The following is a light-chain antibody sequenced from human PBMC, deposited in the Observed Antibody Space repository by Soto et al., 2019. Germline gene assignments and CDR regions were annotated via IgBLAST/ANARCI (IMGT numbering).Light chain of an antibody. J-gene: IGLJ3*02. Sequence: QTVVTQEPSFSVSPGRTVTLTCGLSSGSVSTSYYPSWYQQTPGQPPRTLIYTTNTRSSGVPDRFSGSILGNKAGLTITGAQADDESDYYCVLYMGSGIWVFGGGTKLTVL. CDR3: VLYMGSGIWV. CDR2: TTN. V-gene: IGLV8-61*01. CDR1: SGSVSTSYY.